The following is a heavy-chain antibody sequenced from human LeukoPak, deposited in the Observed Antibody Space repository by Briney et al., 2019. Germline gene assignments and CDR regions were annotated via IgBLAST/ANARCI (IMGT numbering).Heavy chain of an antibody. V-gene: IGHV3-21*01. J-gene: IGHJ6*04. Sequence: GGSLRLSCAASGSTFSSYSMNWVRQAPGKGLEWVSSISSSSSYIYYADSVKGRFTISRDNAKNSLYLQMNSLRAEDTAVYYCAELGITMIGGVWGKGTTVTISS. D-gene: IGHD3-10*02. CDR1: GSTFSSYS. CDR2: ISSSSSYI. CDR3: AELGITMIGGV.